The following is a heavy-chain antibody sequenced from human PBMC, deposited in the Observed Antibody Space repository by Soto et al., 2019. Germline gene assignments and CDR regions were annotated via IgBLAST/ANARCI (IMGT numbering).Heavy chain of an antibody. D-gene: IGHD3-22*01. CDR1: GCTFSSYT. V-gene: IGHV1-69*02. CDR2: IIPILNIP. J-gene: IGHJ4*02. CDR3: ARGPSYYYDSSGFFDY. Sequence: SVKVSCKASGCTFSSYTINWVRQAPGQGLEWMGRIIPILNIPNYAQKFQGRVTITADKSTSTAYMELSSLRSEDTAVYYCARGPSYYYDSSGFFDYWGQGTLVTVSS.